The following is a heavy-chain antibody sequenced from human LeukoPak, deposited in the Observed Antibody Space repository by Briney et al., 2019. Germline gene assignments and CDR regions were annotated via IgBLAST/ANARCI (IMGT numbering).Heavy chain of an antibody. CDR1: GFTFSSFI. D-gene: IGHD4-17*01. V-gene: IGHV3-21*01. CDR2: ISSSSYI. J-gene: IGHJ4*02. Sequence: GGSVTLSCVASGFTFSSFITDWVGQAPGKGLEWVSSISSSSYILYADSVKGRFTISRDNAKNSLFLQINSLRAEDTAVYYCARQGPYGDYSHWGQGRMVTVSS. CDR3: ARQGPYGDYSH.